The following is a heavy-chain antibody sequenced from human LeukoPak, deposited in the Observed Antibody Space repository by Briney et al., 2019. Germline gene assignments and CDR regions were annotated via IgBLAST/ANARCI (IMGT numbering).Heavy chain of an antibody. CDR2: IYYSGST. D-gene: IGHD6-6*01. CDR1: GGSISSSSYY. CDR3: ASCIAARPTWGYYYYYYMDV. V-gene: IGHV4-39*07. J-gene: IGHJ6*03. Sequence: SETLSLTCTASGGSISSSSYYWGWIRQPPGKGLEWIGSIYYSGSTYYNPSLKSRVTISVDTSMNQFSLKLSSVTAADTAVYYCASCIAARPTWGYYYYYYMDVWGKGTTVTVSS.